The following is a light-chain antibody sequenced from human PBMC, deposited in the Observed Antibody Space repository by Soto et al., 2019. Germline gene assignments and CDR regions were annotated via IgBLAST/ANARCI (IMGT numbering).Light chain of an antibody. J-gene: IGKJ1*01. CDR1: QSLMHSNGYNY. CDR3: MQALQSPLA. Sequence: DIVVTQSPLSLPVTPGEPASIACKSSQSLMHSNGYNYLDWYLQKPGQSPQLLIHLASYRASGVHDRFSGSGSGTDFTLKISRVDAEDVGVYYCMQALQSPLAFGQGTRVEIK. CDR2: LAS. V-gene: IGKV2-28*01.